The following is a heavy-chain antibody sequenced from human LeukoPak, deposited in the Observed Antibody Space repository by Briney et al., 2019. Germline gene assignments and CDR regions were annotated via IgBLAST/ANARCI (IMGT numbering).Heavy chain of an antibody. J-gene: IGHJ3*02. CDR1: GFTVSSSY. V-gene: IGHV3-53*01. CDR2: IYSGSRT. Sequence: GGSLRLSCAASGFTVSSSYMSWVRQAPGKGLEWVSLIYSGSRTYYADSVKGRFTISRDNSKNMLYLQMNSLRVEDTAVYYCVRAWGKGAAFDIWGQGTMVTVSS. CDR3: VRAWGKGAAFDI. D-gene: IGHD3-16*01.